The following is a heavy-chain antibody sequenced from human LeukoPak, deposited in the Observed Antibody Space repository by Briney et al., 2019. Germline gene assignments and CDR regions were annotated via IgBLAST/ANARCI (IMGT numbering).Heavy chain of an antibody. J-gene: IGHJ4*02. V-gene: IGHV3-7*01. Sequence: GGSLRLSCAASGLAFSNNWMNWVRQAPGKGLEWLANINPDGSDKYYVDSMKGRFAISRDNAKNSLYLQIDGLRDDDTAVYYCARHSDWSYDYWGQGTLVIVSS. CDR3: ARHSDWSYDY. CDR2: INPDGSDK. D-gene: IGHD1-7*01. CDR1: GLAFSNNW.